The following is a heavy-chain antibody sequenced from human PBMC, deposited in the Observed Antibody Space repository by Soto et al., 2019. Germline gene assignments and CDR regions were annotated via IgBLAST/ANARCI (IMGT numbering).Heavy chain of an antibody. V-gene: IGHV3-23*01. CDR3: AKGVADYYDSSGYSDY. D-gene: IGHD3-22*01. Sequence: RGGSLRLSCAASGFTFSSYAMNLGRQAPGKGLEWVSAISGSGGSTYYADTVKGRFTISRDNSKNTLYLQMNSLRAEDTAVYYCAKGVADYYDSSGYSDYWGQGTLVTVS. CDR1: GFTFSSYA. J-gene: IGHJ4*02. CDR2: ISGSGGST.